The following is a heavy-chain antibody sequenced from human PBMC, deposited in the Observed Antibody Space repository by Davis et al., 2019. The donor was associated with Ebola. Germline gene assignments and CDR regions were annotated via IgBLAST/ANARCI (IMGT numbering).Heavy chain of an antibody. CDR3: AREVVWVAAAGTEPIYFDY. V-gene: IGHV3-7*03. J-gene: IGHJ4*02. Sequence: GESLKISCAASGFTFSSYWMSWVRQAPGKGLEWVANIKQDGSEKYYVDSVKGRFTISRDNAKNSLYLQMNSQRAEDTAVYYCAREVVWVAAAGTEPIYFDYWGQGTLVTVSS. CDR1: GFTFSSYW. D-gene: IGHD6-13*01. CDR2: IKQDGSEK.